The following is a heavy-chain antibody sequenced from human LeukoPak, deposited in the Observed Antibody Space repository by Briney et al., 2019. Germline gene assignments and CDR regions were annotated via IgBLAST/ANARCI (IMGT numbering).Heavy chain of an antibody. V-gene: IGHV4-59*01. CDR1: GGSISSYY. Sequence: SETLSLTCTVSGGSISSYYWSWIRQPPGKGLEWIGYIYYSGSTNYNPSLKSRVTISVDTSKNQFSLNLSSVTAADTAVYYCARSLRSSRITMVRENYYFDYWGQGTLVTVSS. CDR3: ARSLRSSRITMVRENYYFDY. J-gene: IGHJ4*02. CDR2: IYYSGST. D-gene: IGHD3-10*01.